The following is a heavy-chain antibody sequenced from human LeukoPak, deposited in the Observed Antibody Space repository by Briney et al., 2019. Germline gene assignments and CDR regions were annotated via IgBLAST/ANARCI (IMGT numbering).Heavy chain of an antibody. D-gene: IGHD1-26*01. CDR1: GGTFSSYA. CDR2: MNPNSGNT. Sequence: ASVKVSCKASGGTFSSYAINWVRQATGQGLEWMGWMNPNSGNTGYAQKFQGRVTITRNTSISTAYMELSSLRSEDTAVYYCARGRRVVGATTFRYYYYMDVWGKGTTVTVSS. CDR3: ARGRRVVGATTFRYYYYMDV. V-gene: IGHV1-8*03. J-gene: IGHJ6*03.